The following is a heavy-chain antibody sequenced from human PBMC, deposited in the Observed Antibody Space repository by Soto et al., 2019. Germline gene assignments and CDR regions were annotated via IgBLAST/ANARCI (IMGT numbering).Heavy chain of an antibody. CDR3: AKDPKSTIRFNWFDP. CDR1: GFTFSSYA. CDR2: ISGSGSGT. J-gene: IGHJ5*02. D-gene: IGHD2-8*01. Sequence: EVQLSESGGGLVQPGGSLRLSCAASGFTFSSYAMSWVRQAPGKGLEWVSGISGSGSGTYYADSVKGRFTISRDNSKKTLYLQMNSLRAEDTAIYYCAKDPKSTIRFNWFDPWGQVTLVTVSS. V-gene: IGHV3-23*01.